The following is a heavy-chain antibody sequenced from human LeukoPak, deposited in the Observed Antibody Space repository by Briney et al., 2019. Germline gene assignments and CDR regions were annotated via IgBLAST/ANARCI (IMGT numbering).Heavy chain of an antibody. V-gene: IGHV3-23*01. CDR1: GFTFSSYA. D-gene: IGHD5-18*01. Sequence: PGGSLRLSCAASGFTFSSYAMGWVRQAPGKGLEWVSAITASGGNTYYADSVKGRFTISRDNSKNTLYLQVNSLRAEDTAVYYCAKGNGYSYRRYYFDYWGQGTLVTVSS. CDR3: AKGNGYSYRRYYFDY. J-gene: IGHJ4*02. CDR2: ITASGGNT.